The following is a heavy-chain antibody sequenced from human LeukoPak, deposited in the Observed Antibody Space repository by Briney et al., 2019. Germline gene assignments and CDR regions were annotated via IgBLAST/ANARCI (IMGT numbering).Heavy chain of an antibody. J-gene: IGHJ4*02. D-gene: IGHD2-21*02. Sequence: PGGSLRLSCRTSGFTFSDYLMSWFRQAPGKGLEWVGFIRHKASGGSTEYAASVQGRFTISRDDSKSIAYLQMNRLQTEDTAVYYCSVVTDYWGQGTMVAVSS. CDR1: GFTFSDYL. V-gene: IGHV3-49*03. CDR2: IRHKASGGST. CDR3: SVVTDY.